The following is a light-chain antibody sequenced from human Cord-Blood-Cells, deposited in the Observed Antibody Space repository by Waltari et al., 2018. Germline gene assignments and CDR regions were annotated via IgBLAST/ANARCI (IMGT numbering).Light chain of an antibody. Sequence: EIVMTQSPATLSVSPGERATLSRRASQSVSINLAWYQQKPGQAPRLLIYGASTRATCIPARFSGSGSGTEFTLTISNLRSEDFAVYYWQQYNNWLTFGGGTKVEIK. CDR1: QSVSIN. V-gene: IGKV3-15*01. CDR2: GAS. J-gene: IGKJ4*01. CDR3: QQYNNWLT.